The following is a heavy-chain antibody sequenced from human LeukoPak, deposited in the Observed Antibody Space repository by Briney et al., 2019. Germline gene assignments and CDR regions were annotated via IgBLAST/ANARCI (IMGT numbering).Heavy chain of an antibody. V-gene: IGHV3-21*01. CDR1: GFTFSNAS. D-gene: IGHD6-19*01. CDR2: ISSSSSYI. CDR3: ARRHIAVAGPLDS. J-gene: IGHJ4*02. Sequence: PGGSLRLSCAASGFTFSNASMNWVRQAPGKGLEWVSSISSSSSYIYYADSLKGRFTISRDNAKNSLYLQMNSLRAEDTAVYYCARRHIAVAGPLDSWGQGTLVTVSS.